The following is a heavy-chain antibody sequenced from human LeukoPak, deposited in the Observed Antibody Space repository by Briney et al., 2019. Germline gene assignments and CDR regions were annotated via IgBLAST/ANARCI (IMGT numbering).Heavy chain of an antibody. CDR3: ARLPSRAEYDKFDQ. D-gene: IGHD3-9*01. CDR2: IHHSGTT. V-gene: IGHV4-61*01. Sequence: SETLSLTCTVSGGSISSGSYYWSWIRQPPGKGLEWIGYIHHSGTTNYNPSLKSRVTISVDTSKNQFSLKLNSVTAADTAVYYCARLPSRAEYDKFDQWGQGTLVTVSS. J-gene: IGHJ4*02. CDR1: GGSISSGSYY.